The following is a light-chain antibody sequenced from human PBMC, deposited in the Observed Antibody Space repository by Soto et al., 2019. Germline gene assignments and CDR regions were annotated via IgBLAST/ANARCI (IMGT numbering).Light chain of an antibody. CDR1: QSVSSTY. Sequence: EIVLTQSPGTLSLSPGERVTLSCRASQSVSSTYLAWYQQKVGQAPRLLIYGASSRAAGIPDRFSGSGSGTAFTLTISRLEPEDFAVYYCQQYDSSPCTFGQGTKLEIK. CDR2: GAS. J-gene: IGKJ2*02. CDR3: QQYDSSPCT. V-gene: IGKV3-20*01.